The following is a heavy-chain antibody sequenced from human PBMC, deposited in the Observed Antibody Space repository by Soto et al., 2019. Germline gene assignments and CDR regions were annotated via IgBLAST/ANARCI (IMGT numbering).Heavy chain of an antibody. V-gene: IGHV3-9*01. CDR2: ISWNSGSI. Sequence: GGSLRLSCAASGFTFDDYAMHWVRQAPGKGLEWVSGISWNSGSIGYADSVKGRFTISRDNAKNSLYLQMNSLRAEDTALYYCAKGYSSSWYRGWFDPWGQGPLVTVSS. CDR1: GFTFDDYA. CDR3: AKGYSSSWYRGWFDP. D-gene: IGHD6-13*01. J-gene: IGHJ5*02.